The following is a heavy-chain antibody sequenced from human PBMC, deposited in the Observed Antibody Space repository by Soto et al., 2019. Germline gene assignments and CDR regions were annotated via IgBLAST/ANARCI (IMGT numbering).Heavy chain of an antibody. CDR3: AKDELAPTPKTYIAVALGPPHRYFDY. Sequence: PGGSLRLSCVASGFTFNIYWMHWVRQAPGKGLEWVSRIDNDGSATTYADSVKGRFTISRDNAKNTLFLQMNSLRAEDTAVYYCAKDELAPTPKTYIAVALGPPHRYFDYWRQGTLVTVSS. V-gene: IGHV3-74*01. J-gene: IGHJ4*02. CDR2: IDNDGSAT. D-gene: IGHD6-19*01. CDR1: GFTFNIYW.